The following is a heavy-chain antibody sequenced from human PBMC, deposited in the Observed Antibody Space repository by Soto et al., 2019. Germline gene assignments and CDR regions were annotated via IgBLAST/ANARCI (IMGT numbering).Heavy chain of an antibody. D-gene: IGHD3-3*01. Sequence: QVQLVQSGAEVKKPGASVKVSCKASGYTFTSYGISWVRQAPGQGLEWMGWISAYNGNTNYAQKLQGRVTMTTDTSTTTAYMKRRSLRSDDTSVYYCATVGITILRYGIDFWGQGTTVTVSS. V-gene: IGHV1-18*01. CDR3: ATVGITILRYGIDF. CDR1: GYTFTSYG. J-gene: IGHJ6*02. CDR2: ISAYNGNT.